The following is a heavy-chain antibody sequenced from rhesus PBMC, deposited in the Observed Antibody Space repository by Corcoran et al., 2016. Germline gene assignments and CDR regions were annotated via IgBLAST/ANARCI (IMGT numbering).Heavy chain of an antibody. CDR2: ISYTGNTP. J-gene: IGHJ4*01. V-gene: IGHV3-136*01. CDR1: GFTFSSYD. Sequence: EVQLVESGGGLVQPGGALRLSCAVSGFTFSSYDMSWVRQTPGNGLEWVSDISYTGNTPSYADSVKGLFTISRDNAKNSLSLQMSSLRAEDTAVYYCTSEFDGYFDYWGQGVLVTVSS. CDR3: TSEFDGYFDY.